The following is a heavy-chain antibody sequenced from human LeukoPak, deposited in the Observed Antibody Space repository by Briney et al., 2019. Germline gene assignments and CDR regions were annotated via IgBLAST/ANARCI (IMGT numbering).Heavy chain of an antibody. CDR2: IRFDGNNE. D-gene: IGHD3-10*01. J-gene: IGHJ4*02. CDR1: GFTFSNYG. V-gene: IGHV3-30*02. Sequence: GGSLRLSCAASGFTFSNYGMHWVRQAPGKGLEWMTFIRFDGNNEFYADSVKDRLTISRDNSKNTLYLQTNSLRTEDTAVYYCVADPFGRGVTGSLWLWGQGTLVTVSS. CDR3: VADPFGRGVTGSLWL.